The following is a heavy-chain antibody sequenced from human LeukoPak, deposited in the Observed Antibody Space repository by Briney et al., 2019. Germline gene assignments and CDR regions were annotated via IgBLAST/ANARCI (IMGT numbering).Heavy chain of an antibody. Sequence: GGSLRLSCVASGFTFSTYWMSWVRQTPGKGLEWVANINQDGSEKNYVDSVKGRFTISRDNSKNTLYLQMNSLRAEDTAVYYCARRAGAYSHPYDYWGQGTLVTVSS. CDR1: GFTFSTYW. CDR3: ARRAGAYSHPYDY. CDR2: INQDGSEK. J-gene: IGHJ4*02. D-gene: IGHD4/OR15-4a*01. V-gene: IGHV3-7*03.